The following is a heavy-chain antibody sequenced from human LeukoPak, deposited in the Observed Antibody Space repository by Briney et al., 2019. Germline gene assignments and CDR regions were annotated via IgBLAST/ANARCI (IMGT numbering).Heavy chain of an antibody. J-gene: IGHJ4*02. CDR1: GFTFSSYS. V-gene: IGHV3-48*01. CDR3: ARDFHYGDPRGEHDY. Sequence: TGGSLRLSCAASGFTFSSYSMNWVRQAPGKGLEWVSYISSSSSTIYYADSVKGRFTISRDNAKNSLYLQMNSLRAEDTAVYYCARDFHYGDPRGEHDYWGQGTLVTVSS. D-gene: IGHD4-17*01. CDR2: ISSSSSTI.